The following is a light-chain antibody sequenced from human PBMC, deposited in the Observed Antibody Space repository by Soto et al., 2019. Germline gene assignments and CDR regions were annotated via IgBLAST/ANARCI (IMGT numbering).Light chain of an antibody. J-gene: IGLJ1*01. Sequence: LTQPRSVSGSPGQSVTISCTGTSSVVGGYNYVSWYQQHPGKAPKLMIYDVSKRPSGVPDRFSGSKSGNTASLTISGLQAEDEADYYCCSYAGSYTYYVFGTGTKVTV. CDR2: DVS. CDR1: SSVVGGYNY. CDR3: CSYAGSYTYYV. V-gene: IGLV2-11*01.